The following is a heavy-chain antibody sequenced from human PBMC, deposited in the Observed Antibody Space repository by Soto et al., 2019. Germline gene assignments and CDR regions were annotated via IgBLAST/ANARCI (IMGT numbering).Heavy chain of an antibody. V-gene: IGHV3-33*01. Sequence: GGSLRLSCAASGFTFSSYGMHWVRQAPGKGLEWVAVIWYDGSNKYYADSVKGRFTISRDNSKNTLYLQMNSLRAEDTAVYYCARNPRYCTNGVCYHYYYGMDVWGQGTTVTVSS. CDR1: GFTFSSYG. D-gene: IGHD2-8*01. J-gene: IGHJ6*02. CDR3: ARNPRYCTNGVCYHYYYGMDV. CDR2: IWYDGSNK.